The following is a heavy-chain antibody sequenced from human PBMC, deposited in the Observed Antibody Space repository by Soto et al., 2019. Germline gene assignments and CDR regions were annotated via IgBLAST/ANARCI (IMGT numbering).Heavy chain of an antibody. CDR3: ARDARYDHYYYYYGMDV. CDR1: GGSISSSNW. J-gene: IGHJ6*02. Sequence: SETLSLTCAVSGGSISSSNWWSWVRQPPGKGLEWIGEIYHSGSTNYNPSLKSRVTISVDKSKNQFSLKLSSVTAADTAVYYCARDARYDHYYYYYGMDVWGQGTTVTVSS. CDR2: IYHSGST. D-gene: IGHD3-3*01. V-gene: IGHV4-4*02.